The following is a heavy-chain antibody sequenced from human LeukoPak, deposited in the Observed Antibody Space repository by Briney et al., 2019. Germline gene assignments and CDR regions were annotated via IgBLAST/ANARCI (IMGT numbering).Heavy chain of an antibody. Sequence: GGSLRLSCAASGFTFSSYAMSWVRQAPGKGLEWVSTIGSTGSNTYYTDSVKGRFTISRDNSKNTLYLQMNSLRAEDTAVYYCAKDPGYSSSSSYWGQGTLVTVSS. V-gene: IGHV3-23*01. CDR3: AKDPGYSSSSSY. J-gene: IGHJ4*02. CDR2: IGSTGSNT. D-gene: IGHD6-13*01. CDR1: GFTFSSYA.